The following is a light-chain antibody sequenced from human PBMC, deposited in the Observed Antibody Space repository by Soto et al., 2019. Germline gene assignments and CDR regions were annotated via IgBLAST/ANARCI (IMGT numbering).Light chain of an antibody. V-gene: IGKV3-15*01. J-gene: IGKJ4*01. CDR1: QSIVNN. CDR3: QQYNDWPLT. CDR2: GAA. Sequence: EIVMTQSPATLSVSPGERATLSCRASQSIVNNLAWNQQKPGLGPRLLIYGAASRATGLPARFSGSGSGTGFTLTNNSLQSEDFAIYYCQQYNDWPLTFGGGTKVEIK.